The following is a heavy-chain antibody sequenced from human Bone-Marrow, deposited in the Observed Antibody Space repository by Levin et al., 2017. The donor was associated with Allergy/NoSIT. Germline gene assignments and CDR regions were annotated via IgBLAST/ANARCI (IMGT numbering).Heavy chain of an antibody. CDR2: IYSGGST. D-gene: IGHD6-13*01. V-gene: IGHV3-53*01. CDR3: AREGEVAAEFDP. J-gene: IGHJ5*02. Sequence: GGSLRLSCAASGFTVSSNYMSWVRQAPGKGLEWVSVIYSGGSTYYADSVKGRFTISRDNSKNTLYLQMNSLRAEDTAVYYCAREGEVAAEFDPWGQGTLVTVSS. CDR1: GFTVSSNY.